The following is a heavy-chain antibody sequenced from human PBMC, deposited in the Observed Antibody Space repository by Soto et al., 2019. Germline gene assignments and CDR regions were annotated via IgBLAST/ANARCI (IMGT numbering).Heavy chain of an antibody. D-gene: IGHD5-18*01. CDR3: ASGDSYGNHYYYGMDV. CDR1: GYSFTSYW. Sequence: GESLRISCKGSGYSFTSYWIGWVRQMPGKGLEWMGIIYPGDSDTRYSPSFQGQVTISADKSISTAYLQWSSLKASDTAMYYCASGDSYGNHYYYGMDVWGQGTTVTVSS. J-gene: IGHJ6*02. V-gene: IGHV5-51*01. CDR2: IYPGDSDT.